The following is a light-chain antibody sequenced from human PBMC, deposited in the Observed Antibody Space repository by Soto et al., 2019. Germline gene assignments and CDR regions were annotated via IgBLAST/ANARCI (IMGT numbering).Light chain of an antibody. J-gene: IGKJ5*01. CDR3: QQYGNAPIT. CDR1: QAVYSRL. CDR2: GAY. Sequence: ETVLTQSPGTLSLSPGAGATLSCRPTQAVYSRLVAWYQQKPGQDPRILFYGAYSRATGIPDRCRGRGSWTDCTLSISRLEVEDFAVYHCQQYGNAPITFGQGTRLEI. V-gene: IGKV3-20*01.